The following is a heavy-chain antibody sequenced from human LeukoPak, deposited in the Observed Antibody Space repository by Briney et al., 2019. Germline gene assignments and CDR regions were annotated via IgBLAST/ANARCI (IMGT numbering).Heavy chain of an antibody. CDR2: ISYDGSNK. CDR3: AKRSALSGTDY. CDR1: GFTFSSYS. J-gene: IGHJ4*02. D-gene: IGHD2-15*01. Sequence: GGSLRLSCAASGFTFSSYSMNWVRQAPGKGLEWVAVISYDGSNKYYADSVKGRFTVSRDNSKNTLYLQMNSLRAEDTAVYYCAKRSALSGTDYWGQGTLVTVSS. V-gene: IGHV3-30*18.